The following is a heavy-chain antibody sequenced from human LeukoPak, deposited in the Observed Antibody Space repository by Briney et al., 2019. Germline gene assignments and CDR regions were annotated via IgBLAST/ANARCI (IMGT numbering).Heavy chain of an antibody. CDR3: ARADYYETSGPFGY. V-gene: IGHV3-21*01. D-gene: IGHD3-22*01. J-gene: IGHJ4*02. CDR1: GFTFSSHG. CDR2: ISYNSNYI. Sequence: GGSLRLSCAGSGFTFSSHGMNWVRQAPGKGLECVSFISYNSNYIFYADSVKGRFTISRDNAKNSLYLQMNSLRAEDTAVYYCARADYYETSGPFGYWGQGTLVIVSS.